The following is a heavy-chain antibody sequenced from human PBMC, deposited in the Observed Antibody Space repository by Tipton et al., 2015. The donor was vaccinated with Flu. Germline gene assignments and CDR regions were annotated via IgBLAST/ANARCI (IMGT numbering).Heavy chain of an antibody. CDR3: ARRKAAKAAFDI. Sequence: TLSLTCSVHGESFSGYYWSWIRQPPGKGLEWSGEINHSGSTNYNPSLKSRVTISVDTSKNQFSLRLSSVTAADTAVYYCARRKAAKAAFDILGQGTMVTVSS. CDR1: GESFSGYY. D-gene: IGHD2-15*01. V-gene: IGHV4-34*01. J-gene: IGHJ3*02. CDR2: INHSGST.